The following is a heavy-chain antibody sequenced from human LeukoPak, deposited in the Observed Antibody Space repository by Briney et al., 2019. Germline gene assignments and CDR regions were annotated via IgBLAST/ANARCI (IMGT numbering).Heavy chain of an antibody. V-gene: IGHV3-23*01. Sequence: PGGTLRLSCVASGFTFSRHGMNWVRQAPGKGLEWVSGISPSGDIKYYVDSVKGRFTVSRDNSKNTLYLQINSLRDEDTAVYYCAKDQTRNYYGSGSYDYWGQGTLVTVSS. CDR2: ISPSGDIK. J-gene: IGHJ4*02. D-gene: IGHD3-10*01. CDR1: GFTFSRHG. CDR3: AKDQTRNYYGSGSYDY.